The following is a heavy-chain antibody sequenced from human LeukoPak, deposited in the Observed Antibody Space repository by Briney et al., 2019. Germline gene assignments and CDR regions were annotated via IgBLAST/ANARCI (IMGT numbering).Heavy chain of an antibody. J-gene: IGHJ1*01. D-gene: IGHD6-13*01. V-gene: IGHV1-2*02. Sequence: ASVKVSCKASGYTFTGYYMHWVRQAPGQGLEWMGWINPNSGGTNYAQKFQGRVTMTRDTSISTAYMELSRLRSDDTAVYYCARAKAAAGTEYFQHWGQGTLVTVSS. CDR3: ARAKAAAGTEYFQH. CDR1: GYTFTGYY. CDR2: INPNSGGT.